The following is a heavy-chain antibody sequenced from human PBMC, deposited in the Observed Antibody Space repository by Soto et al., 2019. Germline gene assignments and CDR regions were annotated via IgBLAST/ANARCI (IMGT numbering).Heavy chain of an antibody. V-gene: IGHV1-69*01. D-gene: IGHD2-15*01. Sequence: QVQLVQSGAEVKKPGSSVKVSCKAPGGTFSSYAISWVRQAPGQGLEWMGGIIPIFGTAKYAQKFQGIVTITADESTSTGYMELSSQRSEDTAVYYCARSQGGSSSLDIYYYYYYGMDVWGPGTRVTVSS. J-gene: IGHJ6*01. CDR1: GGTFSSYA. CDR2: IIPIFGTA. CDR3: ARSQGGSSSLDIYYYYYYGMDV.